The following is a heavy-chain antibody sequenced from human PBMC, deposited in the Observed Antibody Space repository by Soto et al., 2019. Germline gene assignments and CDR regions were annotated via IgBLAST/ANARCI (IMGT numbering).Heavy chain of an antibody. CDR1: GFTFSSYS. Sequence: GGSLRLSCAASGFTFSSYSMNWVRQAPGKGLEWVSSISSSRSYIYYADSVKGRFTISRDNAKDSLYLQMNSLRAEDTAVYYCARGGDFWSGSYYLDYWGQGTLVTVS. J-gene: IGHJ4*02. CDR2: ISSSRSYI. CDR3: ARGGDFWSGSYYLDY. D-gene: IGHD3-3*01. V-gene: IGHV3-21*01.